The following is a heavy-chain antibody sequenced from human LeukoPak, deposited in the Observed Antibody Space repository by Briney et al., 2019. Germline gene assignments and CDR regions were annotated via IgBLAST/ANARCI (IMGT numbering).Heavy chain of an antibody. CDR3: ARGARYCSGGSCYSGDY. Sequence: PGESLKISCKGSGYSFTSYWIGWVRQMPGKGLEWMGIIYPGDSDTRYSPSFQGQVTISADKSISTAYLQWSSLKASDTAMYYCARGARYCSGGSCYSGDYWGQGTLVTVSS. V-gene: IGHV5-51*01. D-gene: IGHD2-15*01. J-gene: IGHJ4*02. CDR2: IYPGDSDT. CDR1: GYSFTSYW.